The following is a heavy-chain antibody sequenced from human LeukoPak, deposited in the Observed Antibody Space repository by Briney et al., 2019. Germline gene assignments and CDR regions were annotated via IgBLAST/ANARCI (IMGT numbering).Heavy chain of an antibody. CDR3: AKAHDYGDYEGAFDI. CDR1: GFTFDDYA. V-gene: IGHV3-9*01. CDR2: ISWNSGSI. J-gene: IGHJ3*02. D-gene: IGHD4-17*01. Sequence: GGSLRLSCAASGFTFDDYAMHWVRQAPGKGLEWVSGISWNSGSIGYADSVKGRFTISRDNAKNSLYLQMNSLRAEDTALYYCAKAHDYGDYEGAFDIWGQGTMVTVSS.